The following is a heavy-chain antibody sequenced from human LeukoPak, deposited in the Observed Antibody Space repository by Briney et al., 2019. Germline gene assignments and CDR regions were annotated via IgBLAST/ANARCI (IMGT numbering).Heavy chain of an antibody. V-gene: IGHV4-4*07. Sequence: SETLSLTCTVSGGSISGYYWNWIRQPAGKGLEWIGRLYSSGSTYYNHSLKSRVAMSVDTSKNHFSLILTSVTAADTAVYYCARSRSPYSSGPFDYWGHGTLVTVS. CDR1: GGSISGYY. CDR2: LYSSGST. J-gene: IGHJ4*01. CDR3: ARSRSPYSSGPFDY. D-gene: IGHD3-22*01.